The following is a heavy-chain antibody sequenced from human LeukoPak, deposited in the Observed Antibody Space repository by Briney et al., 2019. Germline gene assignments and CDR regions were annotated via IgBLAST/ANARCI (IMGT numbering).Heavy chain of an antibody. V-gene: IGHV3-11*04. CDR2: ISSSGSII. J-gene: IGHJ4*02. CDR1: GFTFSDYY. D-gene: IGHD3-22*01. Sequence: GGSLRLSCAASGFTFSDYYMTWIRQAPGKGLEWVSYISSSGSIIYFADSVKGRFIISRDNAKNSLYLQMNSLRAEDTAGYFCARVGYDSSGRFDYWGQGTLVTVSS. CDR3: ARVGYDSSGRFDY.